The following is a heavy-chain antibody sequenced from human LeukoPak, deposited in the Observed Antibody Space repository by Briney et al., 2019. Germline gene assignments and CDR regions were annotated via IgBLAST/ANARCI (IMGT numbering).Heavy chain of an antibody. J-gene: IGHJ5*02. D-gene: IGHD3-10*01. CDR1: GGSISSGGYS. CDR3: ATAYYGSGLNWFDP. CDR2: IYYTGNT. Sequence: SETLSLTCAVSGGSISSGGYSWSWIRQPPGKGMEWIAYIYYTGNTYFNPSLKSRVTISVDTSKNQFSLKLSSVTAADTAVYYCATAYYGSGLNWFDPWGQGTLVTVSS. V-gene: IGHV4-30-4*07.